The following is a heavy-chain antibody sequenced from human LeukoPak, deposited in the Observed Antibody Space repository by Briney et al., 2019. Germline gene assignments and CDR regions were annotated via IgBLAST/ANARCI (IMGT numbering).Heavy chain of an antibody. CDR2: IKQDGSEK. Sequence: PGGSLRLSCAASGFTFSSYWMSWVRQAPGKGLEWVANIKQDGSEKYYVDSVEGRFTISRDNAKNSLYLQMNSLRAEDTAVYYCARDKWLQGGVFDYWGQGTLVTVSS. V-gene: IGHV3-7*01. D-gene: IGHD5-24*01. CDR1: GFTFSSYW. CDR3: ARDKWLQGGVFDY. J-gene: IGHJ4*02.